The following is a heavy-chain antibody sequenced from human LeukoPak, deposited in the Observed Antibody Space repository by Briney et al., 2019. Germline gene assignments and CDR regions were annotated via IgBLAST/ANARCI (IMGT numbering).Heavy chain of an antibody. CDR2: IYHSGST. D-gene: IGHD6-13*01. CDR3: AREVRYSSSAYYMDV. Sequence: SETLSLTCAVSGYSISSGYYWGWIRQPPGKGLERIGSIYHSGSTYYNPSLKSRVTISVDTSKNQFSLKLSSVTAADTAVYYCAREVRYSSSAYYMDVWGKGTTVTVSS. V-gene: IGHV4-38-2*02. J-gene: IGHJ6*03. CDR1: GYSISSGYY.